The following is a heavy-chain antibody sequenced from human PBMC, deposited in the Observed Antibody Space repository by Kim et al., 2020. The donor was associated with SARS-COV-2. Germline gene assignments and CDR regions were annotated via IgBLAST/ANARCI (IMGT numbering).Heavy chain of an antibody. D-gene: IGHD4-17*01. Sequence: GGSLRLSCAASGFTFSNAWMSWVRQAPGKGLEWVGRIKSKTDGGTTDYAAPVKGRFTISRDDSKNTLYLQMNSLKTEDTAVYYCTTDYSVTRTGLFDYWGQGTLVTVSS. CDR1: GFTFSNAW. V-gene: IGHV3-15*01. CDR2: IKSKTDGGTT. J-gene: IGHJ4*02. CDR3: TTDYSVTRTGLFDY.